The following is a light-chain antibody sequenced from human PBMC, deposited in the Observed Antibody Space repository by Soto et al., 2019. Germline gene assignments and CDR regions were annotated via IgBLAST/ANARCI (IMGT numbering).Light chain of an antibody. CDR1: QGISSY. Sequence: AIRMTQSPSSFSASTGDRVTITFRASQGISSYLAWYQQKPGKAPKLLIYAASTLQSGVPSRFSGSGSGTDFTLTISCLQSEDFATYYCQQYYSYLITFGQGTRLEI. V-gene: IGKV1-8*01. CDR3: QQYYSYLIT. CDR2: AAS. J-gene: IGKJ5*01.